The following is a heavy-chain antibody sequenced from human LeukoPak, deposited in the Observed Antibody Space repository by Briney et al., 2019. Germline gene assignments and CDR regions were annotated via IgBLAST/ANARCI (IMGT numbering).Heavy chain of an antibody. D-gene: IGHD3-10*01. CDR1: GFTFSSYW. J-gene: IGHJ4*02. V-gene: IGHV3-74*01. Sequence: GGSLRLSCAASGFTFSSYWMHWVRQAPGKGLGWVSRINSDGSSTSYADSVKGRFTISRDNAKNTLYLQMNSLRAEDTAVYYCARVSYYYGSRSYRPTAVYYFDYWGQGTLVTVSS. CDR3: ARVSYYYGSRSYRPTAVYYFDY. CDR2: INSDGSST.